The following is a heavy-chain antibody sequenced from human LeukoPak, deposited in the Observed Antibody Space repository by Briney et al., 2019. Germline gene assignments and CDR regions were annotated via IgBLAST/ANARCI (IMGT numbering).Heavy chain of an antibody. CDR1: GGTFSSYA. CDR2: IIPIFGIA. V-gene: IGHV1-69*04. D-gene: IGHD5-24*01. J-gene: IGHJ4*02. Sequence: GASVKVSCKASGGTFSSYAISWVRQAPGQGLEWMGRIIPIFGIANYAQKFQGRVTITADKSTSTAYMELSSLRSEDTAVYYCASRLETPAEFDYWGQGTLVTVSS. CDR3: ASRLETPAEFDY.